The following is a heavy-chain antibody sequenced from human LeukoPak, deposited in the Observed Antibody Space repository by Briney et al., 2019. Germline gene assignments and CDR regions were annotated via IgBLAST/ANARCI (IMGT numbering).Heavy chain of an antibody. CDR1: GYTFTGYY. CDR2: INPNSGGT. CDR3: ARVAVRGYSGYAAPSYYYYMDV. J-gene: IGHJ6*03. Sequence: GALVKVSCKASGYTFTGYYMHWVRQAPGQGLEWMGWINPNSGGTNYAQKFQGRVTMTRDTSISTAYMELSRLRSDDTAVYYCARVAVRGYSGYAAPSYYYYMDVWGKGTTVTVSS. D-gene: IGHD5-12*01. V-gene: IGHV1-2*02.